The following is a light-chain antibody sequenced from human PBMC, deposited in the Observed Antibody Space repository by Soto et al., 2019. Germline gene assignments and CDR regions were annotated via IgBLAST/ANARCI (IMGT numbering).Light chain of an antibody. J-gene: IGLJ2*01. CDR1: SSNIGSYY. CDR3: AAWDDSLNGHVV. Sequence: QSALTQTPSASGTPGQRVTISCSGSSSNIGSYYVNWYQQLPGTAPKLLIFSDNQRPSGVPDRCSGSKYGASASLAISGLQSEDEADYYCAAWDDSLNGHVVFGGGTKLTVL. V-gene: IGLV1-44*01. CDR2: SDN.